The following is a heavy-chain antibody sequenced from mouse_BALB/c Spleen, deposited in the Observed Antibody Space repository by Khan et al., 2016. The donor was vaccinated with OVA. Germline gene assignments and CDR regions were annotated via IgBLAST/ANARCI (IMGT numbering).Heavy chain of an antibody. Sequence: QIQLVQSGPELKKPGETVKISCKASGYTFTNYGMNWVKQAPGKGLKWMGWINTYTGEPTYADDFKGRFAFSLETSSSTAYLQINNLKNEDMATYFCARSLVIRRYFDVWGAGTTVTVSS. CDR2: INTYTGEP. D-gene: IGHD2-4*01. CDR1: GYTFTNYG. V-gene: IGHV9-1*02. CDR3: ARSLVIRRYFDV. J-gene: IGHJ1*01.